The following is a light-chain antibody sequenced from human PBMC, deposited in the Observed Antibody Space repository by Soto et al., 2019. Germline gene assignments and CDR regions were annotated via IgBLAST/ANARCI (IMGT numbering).Light chain of an antibody. CDR2: LNRDGSH. J-gene: IGLJ2*01. V-gene: IGLV4-69*01. CDR1: SGHSSYA. CDR3: QTWGTGIVV. Sequence: QSVLTQSPSASASLGASVKLTCTLSSGHSSYAIAWPQQQPGQGPRYLMRLNRDGSHRKGDEIPDRFSGSSSGAERYLAISGHQSEDEADYYCQTWGTGIVVFGGGTKVTVL.